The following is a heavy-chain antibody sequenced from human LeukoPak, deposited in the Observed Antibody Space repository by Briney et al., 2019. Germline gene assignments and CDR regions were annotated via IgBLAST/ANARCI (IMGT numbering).Heavy chain of an antibody. CDR1: GGSISSYY. D-gene: IGHD6-19*01. V-gene: IGHV4-59*08. Sequence: SETLSLTCTVSGGSISSYYWSWIRQPPGQGLEWIGYIYYSESTNYNPSLKSRVTISVDTSKNQFSLKLSSVTAADTAVYYCARHFGSGWSIFDYWGQGTLVTVSS. CDR2: IYYSEST. J-gene: IGHJ4*02. CDR3: ARHFGSGWSIFDY.